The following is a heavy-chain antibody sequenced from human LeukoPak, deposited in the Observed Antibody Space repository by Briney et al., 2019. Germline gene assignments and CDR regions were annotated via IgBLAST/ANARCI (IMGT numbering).Heavy chain of an antibody. Sequence: SETLSLTCSGSNYSISNSLYWGWLRQPPGKGLEWIGSIYRSGSTFYNPSLKSRVNISLDTSKNQFSLKLSSVTAADTAVYFCARGTYGYYMDVWGKGTTVTVSS. D-gene: IGHD4-17*01. CDR1: NYSISNSLY. V-gene: IGHV4-38-2*02. J-gene: IGHJ6*03. CDR2: IYRSGST. CDR3: ARGTYGYYMDV.